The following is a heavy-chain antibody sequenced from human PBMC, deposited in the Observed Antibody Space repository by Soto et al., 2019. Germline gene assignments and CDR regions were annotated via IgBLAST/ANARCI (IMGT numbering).Heavy chain of an antibody. CDR3: VRVVAIPGYPDN. J-gene: IGHJ4*02. Sequence: QVQLVQSGAEVRPLASSVKVSCKTSGGTFSSYAISWVRQAPGQGLEWMGGIVPIVDTSTYAQKFQGRVTITADESTSTVYMELSSLRSDDTAVYYCVRVVAIPGYPDNWGQGTLVTVSS. CDR1: GGTFSSYA. D-gene: IGHD5-12*01. CDR2: IVPIVDTS. V-gene: IGHV1-69*12.